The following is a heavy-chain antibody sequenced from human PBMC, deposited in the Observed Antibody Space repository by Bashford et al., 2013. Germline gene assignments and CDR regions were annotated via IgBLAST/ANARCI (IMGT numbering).Heavy chain of an antibody. CDR2: IYYSGTA. D-gene: IGHD4-23*01. CDR3: ARRGVTPFWYFDL. CDR1: GGSISSSSYY. Sequence: SSETLSLTCTVSGGSISSSSYYWGWIRQPPGKGLECIGSIYYSGTAYYNPSLKSRVTISVDTSKNQFSLKLTSVTAADTAVYYCARRGVTPFWYFDLWGRGTRGHRLL. J-gene: IGHJ2*01. V-gene: IGHV4-39*01.